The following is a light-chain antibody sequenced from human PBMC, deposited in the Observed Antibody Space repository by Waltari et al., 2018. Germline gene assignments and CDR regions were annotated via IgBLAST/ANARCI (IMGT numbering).Light chain of an antibody. J-gene: IGKJ4*01. V-gene: IGKV1-27*01. CDR2: AAS. Sequence: DIQMTQSPSSLSASVGDRVTITCRASQDINTHLAWYQRKPGKLPQLLIYAASTLHSGVPPRFSGSRSGTEFTLTISSLQPEDFATYYCQKYNDVPQPFGGGTKVEIK. CDR3: QKYNDVPQP. CDR1: QDINTH.